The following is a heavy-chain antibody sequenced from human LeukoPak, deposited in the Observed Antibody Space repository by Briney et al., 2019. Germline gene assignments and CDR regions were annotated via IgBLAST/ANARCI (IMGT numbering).Heavy chain of an antibody. CDR3: ARDFNYYDSSVNYFDY. CDR2: MKQDGSEK. Sequence: GGSLRLSCAASGFTLSRYWMSWVRQAPGKGLEWVANMKQDGSEKNYLDSVKGRFTISRDNAENSLHLQMNHLRAEDTVVYYCARDFNYYDSSVNYFDYWGQGTLVTVSS. CDR1: GFTLSRYW. V-gene: IGHV3-7*01. D-gene: IGHD3-22*01. J-gene: IGHJ4*02.